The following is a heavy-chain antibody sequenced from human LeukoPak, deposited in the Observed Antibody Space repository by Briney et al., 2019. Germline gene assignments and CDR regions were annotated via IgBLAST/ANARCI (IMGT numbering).Heavy chain of an antibody. CDR3: ARDYYDSGGYHPFDY. J-gene: IGHJ4*02. V-gene: IGHV3-33*08. D-gene: IGHD3-22*01. CDR1: GFTFSSYA. CDR2: IWYDGSNK. Sequence: GGSLRLSCAASGFTFSSYAMSWVRQAPGKGLEWVAVIWYDGSNKYYADSVKGRFTISRDNSKNTLYLQMNSLRAEDTAVYYCARDYYDSGGYHPFDYWGQGTLVTVSS.